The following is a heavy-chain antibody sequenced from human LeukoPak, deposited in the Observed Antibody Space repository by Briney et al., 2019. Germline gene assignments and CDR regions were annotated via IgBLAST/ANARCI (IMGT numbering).Heavy chain of an antibody. V-gene: IGHV3-21*01. CDR3: ARSRWLRDPLSLFDY. CDR1: GFTFSSYS. J-gene: IGHJ4*02. Sequence: PGGSLRLSCAASGFTFSSYSMNWVRQAPGTGLEWVSSISSSSSYIYYADTVKGRFTISRDNAKNSLYLQMSSLRAEDTAVYYCARSRWLRDPLSLFDYWGQGTLVTVSS. CDR2: ISSSSSYI. D-gene: IGHD5-12*01.